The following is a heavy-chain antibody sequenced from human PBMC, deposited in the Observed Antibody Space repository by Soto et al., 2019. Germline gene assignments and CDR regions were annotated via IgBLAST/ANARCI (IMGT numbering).Heavy chain of an antibody. CDR2: IYYSGST. CDR3: ARDNHNWFDP. V-gene: IGHV4-59*01. Sequence: PSETLSLTCTVSGGSISSYYWSWIRQPPGKGLEWIGYIYYSGSTNYNPSLKSRVTISVDTSKNQFSLKLSSVTAADTAVYYCARDNHNWFDPWGQGTLVTVSS. J-gene: IGHJ5*02. CDR1: GGSISSYY.